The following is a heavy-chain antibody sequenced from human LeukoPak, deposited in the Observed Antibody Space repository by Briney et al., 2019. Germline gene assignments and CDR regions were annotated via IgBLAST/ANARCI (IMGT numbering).Heavy chain of an antibody. D-gene: IGHD3-10*01. CDR1: GYTFTSYG. CDR3: VRDRGVNDAFDI. J-gene: IGHJ3*02. Sequence: ASVKVSCKASGYTFTSYGISWVRQAPGQGLEWMGIINPSGGSTTYAQKFQGRVTMTTDTSTSTAYMELRSLRSDDTAVYYCVRDRGVNDAFDIWGQGTMVTVSS. V-gene: IGHV1-18*01. CDR2: INPSGGST.